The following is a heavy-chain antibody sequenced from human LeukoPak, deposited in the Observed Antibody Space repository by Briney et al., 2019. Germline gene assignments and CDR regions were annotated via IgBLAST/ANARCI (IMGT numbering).Heavy chain of an antibody. CDR2: IYYSGST. V-gene: IGHV4-59*01. J-gene: IGHJ3*02. CDR3: TRVRESYGSRGYRVIGAFNI. CDR1: GGSISSYY. D-gene: IGHD3-22*01. Sequence: SETLSLTCTVSGGSISSYYWSWIRQPPGKGLEWIGYIYYSGSTNYNPSLKSRVTISVDTSKNQFSLKLSSVTPADTAVYYCTRVRESYGSRGYRVIGAFNIWGQGTMVIVSS.